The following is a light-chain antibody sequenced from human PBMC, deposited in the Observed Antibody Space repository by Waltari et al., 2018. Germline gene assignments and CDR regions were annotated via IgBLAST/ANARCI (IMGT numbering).Light chain of an antibody. V-gene: IGLV1-44*01. CDR1: SSKIGHNI. Sequence: QAVLTQPHSASGTPGQGVSISCSGSSSKIGHNIVQCYQQLPGPAPKLLICNNKQLRAGSPGRISGSWPGTSASLAIRGLQCEGAAEYFGAGWDERLSGGVFGGGTKLTV. J-gene: IGLJ3*02. CDR2: NNK. CDR3: AGWDERLSGGV.